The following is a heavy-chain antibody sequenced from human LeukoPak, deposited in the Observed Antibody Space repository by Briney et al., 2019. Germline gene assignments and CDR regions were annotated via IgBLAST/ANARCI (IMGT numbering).Heavy chain of an antibody. Sequence: PSETLSLTCTVSGGSISSYYWSWIRQPPGKGLEWIGYIYTSGSTNYNPSLKSRVTISVDTSKNQFSPKLSSVTAADTAVYYCARRMTAYFDYWGQGTLVTVSS. D-gene: IGHD2-8*01. CDR3: ARRMTAYFDY. CDR1: GGSISSYY. J-gene: IGHJ4*02. V-gene: IGHV4-4*09. CDR2: IYTSGST.